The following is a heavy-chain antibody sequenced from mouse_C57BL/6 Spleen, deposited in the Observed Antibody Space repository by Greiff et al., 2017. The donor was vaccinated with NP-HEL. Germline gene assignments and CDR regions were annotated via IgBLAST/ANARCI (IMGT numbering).Heavy chain of an antibody. D-gene: IGHD1-1*01. CDR1: GYTFTSYW. V-gene: IGHV1-5*01. CDR2: IYPGNSDT. Sequence: EVQLQQSGTVLARPGASVKMSCKTSGYTFTSYWMHWVKQRPGQGLEWIGAIYPGNSDTSYNQKFKGKAKLTAVTSASTAYMELSSLTNEDSAVYYCTRSRSSDWYFDVWGTGTTVTVSS. J-gene: IGHJ1*03. CDR3: TRSRSSDWYFDV.